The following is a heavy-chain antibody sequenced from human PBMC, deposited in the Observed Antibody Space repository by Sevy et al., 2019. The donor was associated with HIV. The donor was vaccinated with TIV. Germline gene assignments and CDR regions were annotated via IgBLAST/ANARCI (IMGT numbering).Heavy chain of an antibody. D-gene: IGHD5-12*01. J-gene: IGHJ4*02. V-gene: IGHV3-64D*06. Sequence: GGSLRLSCSASGFTFSSYAMHWVRQAPGKGLEYVSAISSNGGSTYYADSVKGRFTISRDNSKNTLYLQMSSLRAEDTAVYYCVKSKWVDGGYESPFDYWGQGTLVTVSS. CDR1: GFTFSSYA. CDR3: VKSKWVDGGYESPFDY. CDR2: ISSNGGST.